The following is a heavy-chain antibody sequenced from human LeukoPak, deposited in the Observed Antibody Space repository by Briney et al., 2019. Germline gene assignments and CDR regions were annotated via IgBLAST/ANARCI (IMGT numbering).Heavy chain of an antibody. CDR1: GGSFSGYY. Sequence: SETLSLTCAVYGGSFSGYYWSWIRQPPGKGLEWIGEINHNGSTNYNPSLKSRVTISVDTSKNQFSLKLSSVTAADTAVYYRARRMYSSSSTIIDYWGQGTLVTVSS. D-gene: IGHD6-6*01. CDR3: ARRMYSSSSTIIDY. V-gene: IGHV4-34*01. CDR2: INHNGST. J-gene: IGHJ4*02.